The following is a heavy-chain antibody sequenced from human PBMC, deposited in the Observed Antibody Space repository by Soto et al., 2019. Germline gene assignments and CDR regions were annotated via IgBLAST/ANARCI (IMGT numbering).Heavy chain of an antibody. CDR2: IHYSGST. CDR1: GGSVSSGSYY. D-gene: IGHD5-12*01. V-gene: IGHV4-61*01. Sequence: QVQLQESGPGLVKPSETLSLTCTVSGGSVSSGSYYWSWIRQPPGKGLEWIGYIHYSGSTNYNPSLKSRVTMSVDTPKNQFSLKLSSVTAADTAVYYCARDRAPNGYNHLDYWGQGTLVTVAS. CDR3: ARDRAPNGYNHLDY. J-gene: IGHJ4*02.